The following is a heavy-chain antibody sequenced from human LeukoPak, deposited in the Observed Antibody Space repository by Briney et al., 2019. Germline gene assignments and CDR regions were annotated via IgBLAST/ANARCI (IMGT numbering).Heavy chain of an antibody. J-gene: IGHJ4*02. V-gene: IGHV3-23*01. Sequence: PGGSLRLSCAASGFIFNTYAMSWVRQAPGKGLEWVSHVSGNGGTTYYADSVKGRSTVSRDSAKRSLYLQMNSLRAGDTAVYYCASYIVGPTLDYWGQGTLVTVSS. CDR3: ASYIVGPTLDY. CDR1: GFIFNTYA. D-gene: IGHD1-26*01. CDR2: VSGNGGTT.